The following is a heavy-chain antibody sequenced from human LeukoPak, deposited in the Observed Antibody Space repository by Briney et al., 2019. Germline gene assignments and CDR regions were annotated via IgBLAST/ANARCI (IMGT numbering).Heavy chain of an antibody. CDR1: GFTFSSYT. V-gene: IGHV3-21*01. Sequence: SGGSLRLSCAASGFTFSSYTMNWVRQAPEKGLEWVSSISSCSTYINYADSVKGRFTISRDNAKNTLYLQMNSLRAEDTAVYYCARSNGGYSYGPIDYWGQGTLVTVSS. CDR3: ARSNGGYSYGPIDY. J-gene: IGHJ4*02. CDR2: ISSCSTYI. D-gene: IGHD5-18*01.